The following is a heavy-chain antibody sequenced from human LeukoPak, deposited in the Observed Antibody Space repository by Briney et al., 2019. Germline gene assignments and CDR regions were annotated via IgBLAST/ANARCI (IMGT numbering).Heavy chain of an antibody. CDR1: GFSFSSYT. CDR3: ARDWFHAIDY. Sequence: GGSLRLSCAASGFSFSSYTMNWVRQAPEKGLEWVSSISSSSSYIYYTDSVKGRFTISRDNAKNSLYLQMNSLRAEDTAVYYCARDWFHAIDYWGQGTLVTVSS. D-gene: IGHD2/OR15-2a*01. V-gene: IGHV3-21*01. J-gene: IGHJ4*02. CDR2: ISSSSSYI.